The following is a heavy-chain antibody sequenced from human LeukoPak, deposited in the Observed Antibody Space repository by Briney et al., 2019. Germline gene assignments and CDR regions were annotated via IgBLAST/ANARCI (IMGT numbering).Heavy chain of an antibody. Sequence: GESLQISCQGSGYSFTSYWIGWVRQMPGKGLEWMGIIYPGDSDTRYSPSFQGQVTISADKSISTAYLQWSSLKASDTAMYYCASNYVWGSYRYTDPDAFDIWGQGTMVTVSS. CDR3: ASNYVWGSYRYTDPDAFDI. CDR1: GYSFTSYW. J-gene: IGHJ3*02. CDR2: IYPGDSDT. D-gene: IGHD3-16*02. V-gene: IGHV5-51*01.